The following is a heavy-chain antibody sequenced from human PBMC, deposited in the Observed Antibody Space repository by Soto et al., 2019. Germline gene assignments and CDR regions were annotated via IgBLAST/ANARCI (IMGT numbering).Heavy chain of an antibody. CDR1: GYTFTSYG. D-gene: IGHD6-13*01. CDR2: ISAYNGNT. Sequence: ASVKVSCKASGYTFTSYGISWVRQAPGQGLEWMGWISAYNGNTNYAQKLQGRVTMTTDTSTSTAYMELRSLRSDDTAVYYCARVFFVWYSSSWGGMDVWGQGTTVTVSS. CDR3: ARVFFVWYSSSWGGMDV. J-gene: IGHJ6*02. V-gene: IGHV1-18*01.